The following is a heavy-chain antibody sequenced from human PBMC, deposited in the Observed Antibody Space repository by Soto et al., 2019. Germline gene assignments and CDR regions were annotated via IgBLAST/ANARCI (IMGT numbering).Heavy chain of an antibody. CDR3: ARGYYDSSGYECFDY. J-gene: IGHJ4*02. CDR1: GFTFSSYA. D-gene: IGHD3-22*01. CDR2: ISYEGSNK. V-gene: IGHV3-30-3*01. Sequence: GRSLRLSCAASGFTFSSYAMHWVRQAPGKGLEWVAVISYEGSNKYYADSVKGRFTISRDNSKNTLYLQMNSLRAEDTAVYYCARGYYDSSGYECFDYWGQGTLVTVSS.